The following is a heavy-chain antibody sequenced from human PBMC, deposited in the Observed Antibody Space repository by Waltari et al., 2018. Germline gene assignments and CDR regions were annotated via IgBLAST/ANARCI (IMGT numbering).Heavy chain of an antibody. CDR3: ATYIGASIGTAAFDV. CDR1: GGSITSNRHY. CDR2: ISYNGAT. J-gene: IGHJ3*01. Sequence: QLQLQESGPGLVKPSETLSLTCSVSGGSITSNRHYWGWIRQPPGQGLEWIATISYNGATYSSPSLRSRVAISRDTSKNQLSLKLGSVTAADTGVYYCATYIGASIGTAAFDVWGQGTMVTVSS. D-gene: IGHD5-12*01. V-gene: IGHV4-39*01.